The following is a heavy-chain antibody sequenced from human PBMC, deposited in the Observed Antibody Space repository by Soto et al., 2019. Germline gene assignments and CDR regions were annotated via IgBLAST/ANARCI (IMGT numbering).Heavy chain of an antibody. D-gene: IGHD3-22*01. V-gene: IGHV3-23*01. CDR1: GFTFSTYA. Sequence: PGGSLRLSCAASGFTFSTYAMSWVRQAPGKGLEWVSAISSSGGSAYYADSVKGRFTISRDNSENTLYLHMNSLGAEDTALYYCARDLGYYDSSGYFEYWGQGALVTVSA. J-gene: IGHJ4*02. CDR3: ARDLGYYDSSGYFEY. CDR2: ISSSGGSA.